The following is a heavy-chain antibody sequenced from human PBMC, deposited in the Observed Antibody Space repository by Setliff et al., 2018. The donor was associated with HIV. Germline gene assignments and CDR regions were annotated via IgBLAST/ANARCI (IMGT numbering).Heavy chain of an antibody. D-gene: IGHD3-22*01. CDR3: ARMDNYDSSGLGAFDI. CDR1: GGSISSYS. J-gene: IGHJ3*02. V-gene: IGHV4-59*01. Sequence: SETLSLTCTVSGGSISSYSWSWIRQPPGKGLEWIGYIYYSGSTNYNPSLKSRVTKAVDTSKNQFSLKLSSVTAADTAVYYCARMDNYDSSGLGAFDIWGQGTMVTVSS. CDR2: IYYSGST.